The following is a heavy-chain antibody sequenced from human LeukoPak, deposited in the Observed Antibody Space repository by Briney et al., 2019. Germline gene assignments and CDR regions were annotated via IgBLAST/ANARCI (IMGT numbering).Heavy chain of an antibody. CDR1: GFTFNRYW. D-gene: IGHD3-10*01. Sequence: PGGSLRLSCAASGFTFNRYWMHWVRQAPGKGLVWVSRINADGSSTNYVDSVKGRFTISRDNAKNSLYLQMNSLRAEDTALYYCAKGVRITMVRGAFDIWGQGTMVTVSS. V-gene: IGHV3-74*01. J-gene: IGHJ3*02. CDR2: INADGSST. CDR3: AKGVRITMVRGAFDI.